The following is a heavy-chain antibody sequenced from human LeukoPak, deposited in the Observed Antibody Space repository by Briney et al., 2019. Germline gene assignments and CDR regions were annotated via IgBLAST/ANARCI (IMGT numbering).Heavy chain of an antibody. Sequence: ASVKVSCKASGYTFTGYYMHWVRQAPGQGLEWMGWINPNSGGTNYAQKFQGRVTMTRDTSISTAYMELSRLRSDDTAVYYCARGLIYDSSGSFDYWGQGTLVTVSS. V-gene: IGHV1-2*02. CDR1: GYTFTGYY. J-gene: IGHJ4*02. CDR2: INPNSGGT. D-gene: IGHD3-22*01. CDR3: ARGLIYDSSGSFDY.